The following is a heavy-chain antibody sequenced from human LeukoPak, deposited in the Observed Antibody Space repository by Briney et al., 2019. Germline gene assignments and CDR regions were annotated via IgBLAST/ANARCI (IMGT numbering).Heavy chain of an antibody. Sequence: GGSLRLSCAASGFTFSSYWMHWVRQAPGKGLVWVSRINSDGSITSYADSVKGRFTISRDNAKNTLYLQMNSLRADDTAVYYCARVTAAAGTRHFDYWGQGTLVTVSS. V-gene: IGHV3-74*01. D-gene: IGHD6-13*01. J-gene: IGHJ4*02. CDR2: INSDGSIT. CDR1: GFTFSSYW. CDR3: ARVTAAAGTRHFDY.